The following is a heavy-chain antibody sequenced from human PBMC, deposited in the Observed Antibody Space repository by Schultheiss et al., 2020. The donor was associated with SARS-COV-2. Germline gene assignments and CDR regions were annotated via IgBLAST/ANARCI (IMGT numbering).Heavy chain of an antibody. CDR3: AKDYSSPFDY. V-gene: IGHV3-23*01. CDR2: ISGSGGST. CDR1: GFIISSFA. J-gene: IGHJ4*02. D-gene: IGHD4-11*01. Sequence: GESLKISCAASGFIISSFAMTWVRQAPGKGLEWVSIISGSGGSTYYADSVKGRFTISRDNSKNTLYLQMNSLRAEDTAVYYCAKDYSSPFDYWGQGTLVTVSS.